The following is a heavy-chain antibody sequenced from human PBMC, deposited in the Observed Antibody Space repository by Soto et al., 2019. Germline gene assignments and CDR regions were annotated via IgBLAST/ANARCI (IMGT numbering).Heavy chain of an antibody. CDR1: GFSFSTYA. J-gene: IGHJ3*01. D-gene: IGHD3-10*01. V-gene: IGHV3-30*04. Sequence: GGCRRLSCTVSGFSFSTYAMSWVRQAPGTGLDLVAIISYDGSNAQYADSVKGRFTVARDNSKNTLYLQMHSLTAEDTAVYYCARDGGGFGELLLNSYDAFDLWGQGKMVTVSS. CDR2: ISYDGSNA. CDR3: ARDGGGFGELLLNSYDAFDL.